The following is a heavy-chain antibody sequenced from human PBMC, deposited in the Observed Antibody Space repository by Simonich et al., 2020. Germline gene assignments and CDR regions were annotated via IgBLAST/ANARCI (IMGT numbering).Heavy chain of an antibody. CDR1: GFTFSSYG. J-gene: IGHJ6*04. CDR3: ARDRCTNGVCLDV. CDR2: VGYDGSNK. Sequence: QVQLVESGGGVVQPGRSLRLSCAASGFTFSSYGRHWVRQAPGKWREGGAVVGYDGSNKYYADSVKGRFTISRDNSKNTLYLQMNSRRAEDTAVYYCARDRCTNGVCLDVWGKGTTVTVSS. V-gene: IGHV3-33*01. D-gene: IGHD2-8*01.